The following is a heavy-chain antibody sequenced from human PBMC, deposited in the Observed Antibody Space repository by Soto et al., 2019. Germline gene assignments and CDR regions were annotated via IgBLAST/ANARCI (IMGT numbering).Heavy chain of an antibody. V-gene: IGHV3-73*01. CDR2: IRSKTNSYAT. D-gene: IGHD6-19*01. J-gene: IGHJ4*02. Sequence: GGSLRLSCAASGFTFGGSAMHWVRQASGKGLEWVGHIRSKTNSYATAYAESVKGRFTISRDDSMNTAYLQMNSLRAEDTAVYYCARSVRQQWLVFKYWGQGTLVTVSS. CDR3: ARSVRQQWLVFKY. CDR1: GFTFGGSA.